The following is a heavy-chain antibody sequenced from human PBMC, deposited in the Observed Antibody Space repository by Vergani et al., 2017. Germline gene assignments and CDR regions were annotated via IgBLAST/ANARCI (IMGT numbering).Heavy chain of an antibody. CDR2: ISGSSRTI. CDR3: ARDDVDKGGY. V-gene: IGHV3-48*01. Sequence: EVQLVESGGGLVQPGGSLRLSCAGSGFIFSRYGMNWVRQAPGKGLERVSYISGSSRTIYNADSVKGRFTISRDNAKNSLYLQMNSLRAEDTAVYYCARDDVDKGGYWGRGTLVTVSS. D-gene: IGHD3-22*01. J-gene: IGHJ4*02. CDR1: GFIFSRYG.